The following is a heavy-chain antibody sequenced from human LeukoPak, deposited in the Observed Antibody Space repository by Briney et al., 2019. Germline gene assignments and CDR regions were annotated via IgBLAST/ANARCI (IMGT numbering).Heavy chain of an antibody. CDR2: FKSDGSST. D-gene: IGHD3-3*01. J-gene: IGHJ4*02. CDR3: ARLYYDFWSCSQS. CDR1: GFTFSSYW. Sequence: GGSLTLPCTASGFTFSSYWMHWVRHARGKGLVWLSRFKSDGSSTLYGDSGKGRFTLSRDNAKITLYLQMNSLRAEDTAVYYCARLYYDFWSCSQSWGQGTLVTVSS. V-gene: IGHV3-74*01.